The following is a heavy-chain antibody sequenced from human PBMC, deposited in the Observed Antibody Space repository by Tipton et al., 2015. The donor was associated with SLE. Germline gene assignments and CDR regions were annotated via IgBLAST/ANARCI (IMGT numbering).Heavy chain of an antibody. CDR1: GFAISRGNY. Sequence: TLSLTCDVSGFAISRGNYWGWIRQPPGKGLECFGSISYSGSSYYTPSLTGRGTMSLDTSKNQFSLRVRSVTAADTAVYYCASLGYSSSWSDYWGQGTLVTVSS. CDR3: ASLGYSSSWSDY. D-gene: IGHD6-13*01. V-gene: IGHV4-38-2*01. CDR2: ISYSGSS. J-gene: IGHJ4*02.